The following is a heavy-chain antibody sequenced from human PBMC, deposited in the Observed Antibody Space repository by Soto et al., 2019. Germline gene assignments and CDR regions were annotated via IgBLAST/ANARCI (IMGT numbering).Heavy chain of an antibody. D-gene: IGHD2-2*01. V-gene: IGHV5-51*01. Sequence: GESLKICCKGSGYSCISYGIGWVRQMPGKGLEWMGIIYPGDSDTRYSPSFQGQVPISADKSISTAYLQWSSLKASDTAMYYCARQIEIVVVPAADYWGQGTLVTVSS. CDR2: IYPGDSDT. J-gene: IGHJ4*02. CDR1: GYSCISYG. CDR3: ARQIEIVVVPAADY.